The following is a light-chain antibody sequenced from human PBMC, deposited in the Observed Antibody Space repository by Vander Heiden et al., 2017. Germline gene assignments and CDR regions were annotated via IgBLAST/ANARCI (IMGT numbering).Light chain of an antibody. CDR3: QQSYSTLIFT. CDR1: QSISSY. V-gene: IGKV1-39*01. Sequence: DIQMTQSPSSLSASVGDRVTITCRASQSISSYLNWYQQKPGKAPKLLIYAASSLQSWVPSRFSGSGSGTDFTLTISSLQPEDFATYYCQQSYSTLIFTFGPGTKVDIK. CDR2: AAS. J-gene: IGKJ3*01.